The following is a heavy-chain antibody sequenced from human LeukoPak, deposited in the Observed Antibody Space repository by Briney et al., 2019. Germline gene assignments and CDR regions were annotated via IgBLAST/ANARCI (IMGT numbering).Heavy chain of an antibody. D-gene: IGHD6-13*01. Sequence: GGSLRLSCAGSRFTFDDFGMSWVRQAPGKGLEWVAGISWNGGSTGYADSVKGRFTISRDNAKNLLYLQMNSLRAEDTAVYYCARVVAAARAFDIWGQGTMVTVSS. V-gene: IGHV3-20*04. J-gene: IGHJ3*02. CDR2: ISWNGGST. CDR3: ARVVAAARAFDI. CDR1: RFTFDDFG.